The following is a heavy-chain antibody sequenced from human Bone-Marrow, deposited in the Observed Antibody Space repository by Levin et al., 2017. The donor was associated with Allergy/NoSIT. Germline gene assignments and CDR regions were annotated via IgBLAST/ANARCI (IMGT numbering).Heavy chain of an antibody. CDR3: AAVKGTSMTTSPHLDY. J-gene: IGHJ4*02. CDR1: GYTLKELS. D-gene: IGHD4-17*01. CDR2: FDPEEGET. V-gene: IGHV1-24*01. Sequence: ASLKVSCKVSGYTLKELSMHWVRQAPGKGLEWMGGFDPEEGETSYAQHFQGRVTMTEDSSTDTAYMELSSLRSEDTAVYYCAAVKGTSMTTSPHLDYWGQGTLVTVSS.